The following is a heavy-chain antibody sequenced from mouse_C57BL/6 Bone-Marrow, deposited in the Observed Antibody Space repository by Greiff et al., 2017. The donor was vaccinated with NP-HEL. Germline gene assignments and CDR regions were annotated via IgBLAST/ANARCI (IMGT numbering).Heavy chain of an antibody. CDR1: GYTFTSYW. CDR2: IDPSDSET. CDR3: ARHYYGSIYYFDY. J-gene: IGHJ2*01. D-gene: IGHD1-1*01. V-gene: IGHV1-52*01. Sequence: QVQLQQPGAELVRPGSSVKLSCKASGYTFTSYWMHWVKQRPIQGLEWIGNIDPSDSETHYNQKFKDKATLTVDKSSSTAYMQLSSLTSEDSAVYYCARHYYGSIYYFDYWGQGTTLTVSS.